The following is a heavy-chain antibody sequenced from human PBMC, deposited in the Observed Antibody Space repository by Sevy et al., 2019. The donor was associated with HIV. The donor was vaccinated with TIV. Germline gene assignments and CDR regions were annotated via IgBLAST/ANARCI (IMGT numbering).Heavy chain of an antibody. V-gene: IGHV3-53*01. Sequence: GGCLRLSCAASGFTVSSNYMSWVRQAPGKGLEWVSVIYSGGSTYYTDSVKGRFTISRDNSKNTLYLQMNSLRAEDTAVYYCARDYYSGYDWLTYPYYWGQGTLVTVSS. CDR3: ARDYYSGYDWLTYPYY. CDR1: GFTVSSNY. J-gene: IGHJ4*02. D-gene: IGHD5-12*01. CDR2: IYSGGST.